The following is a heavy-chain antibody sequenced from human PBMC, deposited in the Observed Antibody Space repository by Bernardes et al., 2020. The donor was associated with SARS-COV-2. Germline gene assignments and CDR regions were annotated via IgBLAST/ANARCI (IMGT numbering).Heavy chain of an antibody. CDR1: GGSISGYY. J-gene: IGHJ4*02. Sequence: SEPLSLTCTVSGGSISGYYWSWVRQPPGKGLEWIGYLSYDGVSNYSPSLESRVTISIDTSHNEFSLKLSSVTAADTAVYYCARGAGIPQVLDFWARGTLVTVSS. CDR2: LSYDGVS. CDR3: ARGAGIPQVLDF. V-gene: IGHV4-59*01.